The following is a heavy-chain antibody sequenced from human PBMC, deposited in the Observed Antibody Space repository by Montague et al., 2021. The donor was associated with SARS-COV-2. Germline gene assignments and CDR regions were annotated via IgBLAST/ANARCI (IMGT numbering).Heavy chain of an antibody. Sequence: SLRLSYAASGFTFSSYSMNWVRQAPGKGLEWVSSMSNSNSYIYYADSVKGRFTISRDNAKNSLYLQMNSLRAEDTAVYYCARAAWGYYDSSGYLDYWGQGTLVTVPS. CDR2: MSNSNSYI. V-gene: IGHV3-21*01. CDR3: ARAAWGYYDSSGYLDY. D-gene: IGHD3-22*01. CDR1: GFTFSSYS. J-gene: IGHJ4*02.